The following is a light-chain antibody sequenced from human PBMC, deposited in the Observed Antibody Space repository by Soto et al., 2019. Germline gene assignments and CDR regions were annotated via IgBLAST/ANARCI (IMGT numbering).Light chain of an antibody. CDR2: GAS. CDR1: QGITNY. CDR3: QKYNSAHSYS. Sequence: QMTQSPSSLSASVGDRVTLTCRASQGITNYLAWYQQKPGKVPKLLIYGASTLQSGVPSRFSGSGSGTDFTLTIASLQPEDVATYYCQKYNSAHSYSFGQGTKVEIK. J-gene: IGKJ1*01. V-gene: IGKV1-27*01.